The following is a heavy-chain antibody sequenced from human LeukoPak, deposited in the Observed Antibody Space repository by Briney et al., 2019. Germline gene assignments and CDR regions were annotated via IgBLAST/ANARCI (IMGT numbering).Heavy chain of an antibody. J-gene: IGHJ4*02. D-gene: IGHD3-16*02. CDR1: EYTFTTYY. V-gene: IGHV1-46*01. CDR3: ARVPRFWGSYRNNYHFDY. CDR2: INPSGGST. Sequence: ASVKVSCKASEYTFTTYYMHWVRQAPGQGLEWMGVINPSGGSTSYAQRFQGRVTMTRDTSTSTVYMELSSLRSEDTAVYYCARVPRFWGSYRNNYHFDYWGQGTLVTVSS.